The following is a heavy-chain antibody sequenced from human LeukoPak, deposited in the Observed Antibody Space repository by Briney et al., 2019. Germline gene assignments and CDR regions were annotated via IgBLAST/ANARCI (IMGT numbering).Heavy chain of an antibody. CDR2: IYSGGST. CDR3: ARDLRRGPLEWFVTFDI. D-gene: IGHD3-3*01. Sequence: PGGSLRLSCAASGFTVSSNYMSWVRQAPGKGLEWVSVIYSGGSTYYADSVKGRFTISRDNSKNTLYLQMNSLRAEDTAVYYCARDLRRGPLEWFVTFDIWGQGTMVTVSS. CDR1: GFTVSSNY. V-gene: IGHV3-53*01. J-gene: IGHJ3*02.